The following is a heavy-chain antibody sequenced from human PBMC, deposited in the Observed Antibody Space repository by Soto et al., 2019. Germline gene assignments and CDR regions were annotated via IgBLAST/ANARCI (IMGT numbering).Heavy chain of an antibody. J-gene: IGHJ5*02. D-gene: IGHD1-26*01. CDR2: INHSGST. V-gene: IGHV4-34*01. Sequence: PSETLSLTCAVYGGSFSGYYWSWIRQPPGKGLEWIGEINHSGSTNYNPSLKSRVTISVDTSKNQFSLKLSSVTAADTAVYYCARGVATSRWFDPWGQGTLVTVSS. CDR1: GGSFSGYY. CDR3: ARGVATSRWFDP.